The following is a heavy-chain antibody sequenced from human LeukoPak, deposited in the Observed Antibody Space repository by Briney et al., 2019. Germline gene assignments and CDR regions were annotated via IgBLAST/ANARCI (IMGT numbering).Heavy chain of an antibody. V-gene: IGHV4-59*01. J-gene: IGHJ6*03. Sequence: PSETLSLTCTVSGGSISSYYWSWIRQPPGKGLEWIGYIYYSGSTNYNPSLKSRVTISVDTSKNQFSLKLSSVTAADTAVYYCARLAVVVPAARDYYYMDVWGKGTTVTVSS. CDR2: IYYSGST. D-gene: IGHD2-2*01. CDR1: GGSISSYY. CDR3: ARLAVVVPAARDYYYMDV.